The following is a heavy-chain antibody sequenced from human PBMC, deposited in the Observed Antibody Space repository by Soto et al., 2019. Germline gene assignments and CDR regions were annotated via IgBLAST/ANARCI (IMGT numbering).Heavy chain of an antibody. D-gene: IGHD2-2*01. V-gene: IGHV3-23*01. CDR1: GFTFSSYA. J-gene: IGHJ4*02. Sequence: EVQVLESGGGLVQPGGSLRLSCAASGFTFSSYAMSWVRQAPGQGLEWVSAISGSGSNPYYADSVKGRFTISRDNSKNTLFLQVNRLRAEDTALYSCAKPASMPTRAGFDHWAQGPLVTVSS. CDR2: ISGSGSNP. CDR3: AKPASMPTRAGFDH.